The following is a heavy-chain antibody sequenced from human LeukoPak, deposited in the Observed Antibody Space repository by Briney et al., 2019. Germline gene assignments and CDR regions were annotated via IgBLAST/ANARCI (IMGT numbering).Heavy chain of an antibody. V-gene: IGHV1-46*01. CDR3: ARVWLGGSQNHYNWFDP. Sequence: ASVKVSCKASGYTFTSYYMHWVRQAPGQGLEWMGIINPSGGSTSYAQKFQGRVTMTRDTSTSTVYMGLSSLRSEDTAVYYCARVWLGGSQNHYNWFDPWGQGTLVTVSS. CDR1: GYTFTSYY. D-gene: IGHD1-26*01. J-gene: IGHJ5*02. CDR2: INPSGGST.